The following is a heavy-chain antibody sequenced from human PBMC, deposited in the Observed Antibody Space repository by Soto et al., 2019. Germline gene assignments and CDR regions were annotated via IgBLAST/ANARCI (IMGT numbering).Heavy chain of an antibody. CDR2: IKSKTDGGTT. V-gene: IGHV3-15*01. CDR3: TTDKQEWLRFPNYYYYMDV. CDR1: GFTFSNAW. D-gene: IGHD5-12*01. J-gene: IGHJ6*03. Sequence: GGSLRLSCAASGFTFSNAWMSWVRQAPGKGLEWVGRIKSKTDGGTTDYAVPVKGRFTISRDDSKNTLYLQMNSLKTEDTAVYYCTTDKQEWLRFPNYYYYMDVWGKGTTVTVSS.